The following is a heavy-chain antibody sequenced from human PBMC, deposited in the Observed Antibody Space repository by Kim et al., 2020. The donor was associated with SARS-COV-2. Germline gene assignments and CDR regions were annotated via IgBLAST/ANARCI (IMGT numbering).Heavy chain of an antibody. J-gene: IGHJ5*02. V-gene: IGHV4-31*03. Sequence: SETLSLTCTVSGDSISSGTHYWGWVRQHPGKGLEWIGYINNSGSTYYNLSLKRRASISADTSKNQFPLKLSSVTAADTAEYYCARCLGRGAYWFDPWGQG. CDR2: INNSGST. CDR1: GDSISSGTHY. D-gene: IGHD3-10*01. CDR3: ARCLGRGAYWFDP.